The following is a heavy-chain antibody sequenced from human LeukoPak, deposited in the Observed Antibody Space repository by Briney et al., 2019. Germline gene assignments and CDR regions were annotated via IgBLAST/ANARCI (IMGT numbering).Heavy chain of an antibody. CDR1: GFTFSSYW. CDR2: IKQDGSEK. CDR3: AKDRRGCSSTSCYYRFDY. J-gene: IGHJ4*02. Sequence: GGSLRLSCAASGFTFSSYWMSWVRQAPGKGLEWVANIKQDGSEKLYVDSMKGRFTISRDNAKNSLFLQMNSLRAEDTAVYYCAKDRRGCSSTSCYYRFDYWGQGTLVTVSS. V-gene: IGHV3-7*03. D-gene: IGHD2-2*01.